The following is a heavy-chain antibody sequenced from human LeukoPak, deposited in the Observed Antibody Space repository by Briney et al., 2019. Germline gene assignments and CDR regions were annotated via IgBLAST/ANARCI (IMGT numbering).Heavy chain of an antibody. D-gene: IGHD6-19*01. Sequence: GGSLRLSCAASGFTFSSYSMNWVRQAPGKGLEWVSSISSSSSYIYYADSVKGRFTISRDNAKNSLYLQMNSLRAGDTAVYYCARDEDSSGWPSFDYWGQGTLVTVSS. CDR2: ISSSSSYI. CDR3: ARDEDSSGWPSFDY. J-gene: IGHJ4*02. V-gene: IGHV3-21*01. CDR1: GFTFSSYS.